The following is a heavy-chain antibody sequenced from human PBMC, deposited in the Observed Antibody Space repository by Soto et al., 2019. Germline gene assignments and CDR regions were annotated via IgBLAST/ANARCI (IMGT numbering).Heavy chain of an antibody. CDR2: IYYSGST. Sequence: SETLSLTCTVSGGSISSGGYYWSWIRQHPGKGLEWIGYIYYSGSTYYNPSLKSRVTISVDTSKNQFSLKLSSVTAADTAVYYCARDPYSGYAQGGMDVWGQGTTVTVSS. J-gene: IGHJ6*02. CDR1: GGSISSGGYY. D-gene: IGHD5-12*01. V-gene: IGHV4-31*03. CDR3: ARDPYSGYAQGGMDV.